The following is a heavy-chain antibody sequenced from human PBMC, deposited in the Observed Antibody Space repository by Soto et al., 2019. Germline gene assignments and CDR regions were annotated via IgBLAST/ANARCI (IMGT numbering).Heavy chain of an antibody. CDR3: ARGSGGAVVTPYSYGMDV. D-gene: IGHD2-15*01. CDR2: INPSGGST. V-gene: IGHV1-46*01. J-gene: IGHJ6*02. CDR1: GYTFTSYY. Sequence: QVQLVQSGAEVKKPGASVKVSCKASGYTFTSYYMHWVRQAPGQGLEWMGIINPSGGSTSYAQKCQGRVTLTRDRSTSTVYMELSSLRSEDTAVYYCARGSGGAVVTPYSYGMDVWGQGTTVTVSS.